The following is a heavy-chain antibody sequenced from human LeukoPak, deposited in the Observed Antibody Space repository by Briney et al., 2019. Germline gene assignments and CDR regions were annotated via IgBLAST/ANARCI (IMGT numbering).Heavy chain of an antibody. CDR2: ISSSGSTI. CDR1: GFTFSSYS. CDR3: ARGDDSSGYYFY. D-gene: IGHD3-22*01. Sequence: GGSLRLSCAASGFTFSSYSMNWVRQAPGKGLEWVSYISSSGSTIYYADSVKGRFTISRDNAKNSLYLQMNSLRAEDTAVYYCARGDDSSGYYFYWGQGTLVTVSS. V-gene: IGHV3-48*04. J-gene: IGHJ4*02.